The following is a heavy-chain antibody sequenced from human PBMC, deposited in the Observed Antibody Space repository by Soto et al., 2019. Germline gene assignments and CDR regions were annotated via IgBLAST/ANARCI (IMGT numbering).Heavy chain of an antibody. CDR1: GGSISSGDYY. CDR2: IYYSGTT. D-gene: IGHD5-18*01. V-gene: IGHV4-30-4*01. Sequence: SETLSLTCAVSGGSISSGDYYWSWVRQSPGKGLEWIGCIYYSGTTYYNPSLETRLTMSVDTSKNQFSLKLSSVTAADTAVYYCAREANTAISLGIFDYWGQGTLVTVSS. J-gene: IGHJ4*02. CDR3: AREANTAISLGIFDY.